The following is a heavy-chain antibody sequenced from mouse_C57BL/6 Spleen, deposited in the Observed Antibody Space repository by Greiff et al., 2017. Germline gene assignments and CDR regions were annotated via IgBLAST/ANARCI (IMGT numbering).Heavy chain of an antibody. J-gene: IGHJ2*01. CDR1: GYTFTSYW. V-gene: IGHV1-52*01. CDR2: IDPSDSET. Sequence: QVQLQQPGAELVRPGSSVKLSCKASGYTFTSYWMHWVKQRPIQGLEWIGNIDPSDSETHYNQKFKDKATLTVDKSSSTAYMQLSSLTSEDSAVYYCARETAQATHFFDDWGQGTTLTVSS. D-gene: IGHD3-2*02. CDR3: ARETAQATHFFDD.